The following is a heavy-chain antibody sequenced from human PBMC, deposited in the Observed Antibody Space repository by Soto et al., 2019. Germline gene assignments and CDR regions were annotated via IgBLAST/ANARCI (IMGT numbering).Heavy chain of an antibody. D-gene: IGHD3-3*02. Sequence: EVQLVESGGGLVKPGGSLRLSCAGSSFTLSKAWINSVRQAPGKGLEWGGRIKSEVDGVTTDYAASVKGRFTISRDDSKNTLYLQMKSLKTEYTALYYCSTDPYAFSGDFDLWGRGTLVTVSS. V-gene: IGHV3-15*07. CDR1: SFTLSKAW. CDR2: IKSEVDGVTT. CDR3: STDPYAFSGDFDL. J-gene: IGHJ2*01.